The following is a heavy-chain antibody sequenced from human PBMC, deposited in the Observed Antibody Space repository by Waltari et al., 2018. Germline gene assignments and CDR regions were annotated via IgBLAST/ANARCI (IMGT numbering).Heavy chain of an antibody. Sequence: QVQLQESGPGLVKPSETLSLTCTVSGGSISSYYWSWIRQPPGKGLEWLGYIYYSGSTNYNPSLKSRVTISVDTSKNQFSLKLSSVTAADTAVYYCARVTPEITYCSGGSCYSFDAFDIWGQGTMVTVSS. CDR1: GGSISSYY. V-gene: IGHV4-59*01. CDR2: IYYSGST. CDR3: ARVTPEITYCSGGSCYSFDAFDI. D-gene: IGHD2-15*01. J-gene: IGHJ3*02.